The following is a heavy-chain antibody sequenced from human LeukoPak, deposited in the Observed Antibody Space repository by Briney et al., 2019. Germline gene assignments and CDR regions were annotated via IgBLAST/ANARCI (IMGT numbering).Heavy chain of an antibody. J-gene: IGHJ4*02. CDR1: GLTFSNAW. Sequence: GGSLRLSCGPSGLTFSNAWMSWVPKAPGKGLECVGHIKCKTDGGTTDYAEPVNGRFTISRDDSKNTQYLQMNSLKTEDTAVYYCTTYYYDSTSDFGYWGQGTLVTVSS. CDR2: IKCKTDGGTT. V-gene: IGHV3-15*01. CDR3: TTYYYDSTSDFGY. D-gene: IGHD3-22*01.